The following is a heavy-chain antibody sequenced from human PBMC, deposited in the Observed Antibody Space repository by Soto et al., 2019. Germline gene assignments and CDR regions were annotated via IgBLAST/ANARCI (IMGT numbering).Heavy chain of an antibody. CDR3: VRAHTSGWFVIDY. D-gene: IGHD6-19*01. Sequence: SETLSLTCTVSGGSISGYNWSWIRQSPGKGLEWSGYIYSTGSTNYNPSLRSRVTMSVDASKNQFSLKLSSVTAADTAMFYCVRAHTSGWFVIDYWGQGALVTVSS. CDR1: GGSISGYN. CDR2: IYSTGST. V-gene: IGHV4-59*01. J-gene: IGHJ4*02.